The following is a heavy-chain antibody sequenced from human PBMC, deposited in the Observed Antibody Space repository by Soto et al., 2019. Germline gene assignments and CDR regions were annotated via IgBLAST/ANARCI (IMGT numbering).Heavy chain of an antibody. D-gene: IGHD6-19*01. Sequence: QITLKESGPTLVKPTQTLTLTCTFSGFSLSTSGVGVGWIRQPPGKALEWLALIYWDDDKRYSPSLKSRLTITKDTSKNQVVLTMTNMDPVDTATYYCTRDGIAVAFDYWGQGTLVTVSS. V-gene: IGHV2-5*02. J-gene: IGHJ4*02. CDR2: IYWDDDK. CDR1: GFSLSTSGVG. CDR3: TRDGIAVAFDY.